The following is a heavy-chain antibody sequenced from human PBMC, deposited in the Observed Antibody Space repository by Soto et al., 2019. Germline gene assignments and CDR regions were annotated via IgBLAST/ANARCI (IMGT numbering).Heavy chain of an antibody. V-gene: IGHV1-3*01. CDR3: ASGKGADGSHYFDF. CDR2: INAGYGNT. J-gene: IGHJ4*02. CDR1: GYSFSSYA. D-gene: IGHD1-26*01. Sequence: ASVKVSCKAAGYSFSSYAMHWVRQAPGQRLEWMGWINAGYGNTKSSQKFQDRVTISRDTSASTAYMELTSLRSEDTAVYYCASGKGADGSHYFDFWGQGTLVTVSS.